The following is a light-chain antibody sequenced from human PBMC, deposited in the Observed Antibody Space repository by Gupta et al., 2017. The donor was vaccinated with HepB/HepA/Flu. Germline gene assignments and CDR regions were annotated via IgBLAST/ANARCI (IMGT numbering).Light chain of an antibody. V-gene: IGLV2-23*02. CDR1: SSDVGSYNL. J-gene: IGLJ1*01. Sequence: QSALPQPASVSGSPGQSITISCTGTSSDVGSYNLVSWYQQHPGKAPKLMIYEVSKRPSGVSNRFSGSKSGNTASLTISGLQAEDEADYYCCSYAGSILYVFGTGTKVTVL. CDR3: CSYAGSILYV. CDR2: EVS.